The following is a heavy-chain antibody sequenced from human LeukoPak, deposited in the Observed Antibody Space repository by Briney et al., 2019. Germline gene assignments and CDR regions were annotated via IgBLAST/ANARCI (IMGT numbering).Heavy chain of an antibody. Sequence: GASVKVSCKASGYTFTSYGISWVRQVPGQGLEWMGWISAYNGNTNYAQKLQGRVTMTTDTSTSTAYMELRSLRSDDTAVYYCARDHAGYYDSSGYYLHFDYWGQGTLVTVSS. CDR2: ISAYNGNT. D-gene: IGHD3-22*01. V-gene: IGHV1-18*01. CDR1: GYTFTSYG. J-gene: IGHJ4*02. CDR3: ARDHAGYYDSSGYYLHFDY.